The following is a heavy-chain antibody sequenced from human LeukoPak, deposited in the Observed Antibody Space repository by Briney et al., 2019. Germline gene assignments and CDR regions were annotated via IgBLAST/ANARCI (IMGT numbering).Heavy chain of an antibody. J-gene: IGHJ4*02. CDR3: ARDPRSYSSTY. CDR2: MNPNSGNT. Sequence: ASVKVSCKASGYTFTDYDINWVRQATGQRLEWMGWMNPNSGNTGYAQKFQGRVTMTKNTSISTAYLELSSLRSEDTAVYYCARDPRSYSSTYWGQGTLVTVSS. CDR1: GYTFTDYD. D-gene: IGHD6-13*01. V-gene: IGHV1-8*01.